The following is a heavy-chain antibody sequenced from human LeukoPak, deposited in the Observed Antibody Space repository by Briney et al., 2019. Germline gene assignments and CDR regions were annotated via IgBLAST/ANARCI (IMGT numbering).Heavy chain of an antibody. CDR1: GDSVSSNSAA. V-gene: IGHV6-1*01. CDR3: AGGYSSGGKWFDP. CDR2: TYYRSKWYN. Sequence: SQTLSLTCAISGDSVSSNSAAWNWIRQSPSRGLEWPGRTYYRSKWYNDYAVSVKSRITINTDTSKNQFSLQLSSVTPEDTAVYYCAGGYSSGGKWFDPWGQGTLVTVSS. J-gene: IGHJ5*02. D-gene: IGHD6-19*01.